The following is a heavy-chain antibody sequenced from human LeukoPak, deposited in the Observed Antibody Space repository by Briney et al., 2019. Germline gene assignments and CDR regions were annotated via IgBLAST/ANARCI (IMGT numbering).Heavy chain of an antibody. Sequence: GGSLRLSCVASGFTFSTYAMGWVRQVPGKGLEWVSSVSESGGGTYYTDSLKGRFTISRDNSKNTVFLQMHSLTAEDTAVYYCAKPFGFLEWLYGGYFDSWGQGTLVTVSS. V-gene: IGHV3-23*01. J-gene: IGHJ4*02. CDR2: VSESGGGT. CDR1: GFTFSTYA. CDR3: AKPFGFLEWLYGGYFDS. D-gene: IGHD3-3*01.